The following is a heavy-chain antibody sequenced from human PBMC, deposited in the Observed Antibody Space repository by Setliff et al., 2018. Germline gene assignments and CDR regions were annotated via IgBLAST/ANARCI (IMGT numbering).Heavy chain of an antibody. CDR2: IYPADSDP. D-gene: IGHD5-18*01. V-gene: IGHV5-51*01. CDR1: GYSFTTYW. J-gene: IGHJ4*02. CDR3: ARLTPMADFDY. Sequence: PGESLKISCKGSGYSFTTYWIGWVRQMPGKGLELMGIIYPADSDPRYSPSFQGQVTISVDKSISTVYLQWSSLEASDTAMYYCARLTPMADFDYWGQGTLVTVSS.